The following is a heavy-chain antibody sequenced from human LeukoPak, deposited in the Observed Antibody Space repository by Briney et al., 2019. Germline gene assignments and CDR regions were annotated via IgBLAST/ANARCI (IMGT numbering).Heavy chain of an antibody. Sequence: ASVKVSCKASGGTFISHAIAWVRQAPGQGREWMGGIIPISGKANYAQKFQGRVTIPTDESTSTAYMELSSLTSDDTAVYYCARGLQYQLLKALGYYYMDVWGEGTTVTVSS. CDR1: GGTFISHA. V-gene: IGHV1-69*05. CDR2: IIPISGKA. J-gene: IGHJ6*03. D-gene: IGHD2-2*01. CDR3: ARGLQYQLLKALGYYYMDV.